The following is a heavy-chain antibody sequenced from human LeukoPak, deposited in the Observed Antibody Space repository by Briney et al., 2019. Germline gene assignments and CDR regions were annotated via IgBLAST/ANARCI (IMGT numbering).Heavy chain of an antibody. V-gene: IGHV3-21*04. D-gene: IGHD3-16*01. J-gene: IGHJ5*02. Sequence: GGSLRLSCAASGFTFSGYSMNWVRQAPGKGLEWVSSISSSGDYFYYADSVKGRFTISRGNSKNTLYLQMNSLRAEDTAVYYCAKDDNYIRFLSWGQGTLVTVSS. CDR2: ISSSGDYF. CDR3: AKDDNYIRFLS. CDR1: GFTFSGYS.